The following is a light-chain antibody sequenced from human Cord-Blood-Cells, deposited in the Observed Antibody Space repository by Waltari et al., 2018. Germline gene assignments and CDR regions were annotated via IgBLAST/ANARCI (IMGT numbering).Light chain of an antibody. Sequence: DIVMTQSPASLAVPLGARATINCKSSQSVLYSSNNKNYLAWYQQKPGQPPKLLIYWASTRESGVPDRFSGSGSGTDFTLTISSLQAEDVAVYYCQQYYSTPWTFGQGTKVEIK. CDR1: QSVLYSSNNKNY. J-gene: IGKJ1*01. V-gene: IGKV4-1*01. CDR2: WAS. CDR3: QQYYSTPWT.